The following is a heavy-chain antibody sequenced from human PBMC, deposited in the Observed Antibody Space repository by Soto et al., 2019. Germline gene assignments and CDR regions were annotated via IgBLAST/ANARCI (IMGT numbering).Heavy chain of an antibody. J-gene: IGHJ6*02. CDR3: ARERTRGLYYYGMVV. V-gene: IGHV1-2*04. CDR1: GYTFTGYY. CDR2: INPNSGGT. D-gene: IGHD2-2*01. Sequence: ASVKVSCKASGYTFTGYYMHWVRQAPGQGLEWMGWINPNSGGTNYAQKFQGWVTMTRDTSISTAYMELSRLRSDDTAVYYCARERTRGLYYYGMVVWGPGTTLTAFS.